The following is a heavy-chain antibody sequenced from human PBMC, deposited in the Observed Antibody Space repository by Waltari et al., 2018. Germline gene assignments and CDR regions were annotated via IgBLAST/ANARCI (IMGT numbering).Heavy chain of an antibody. V-gene: IGHV3-23*01. J-gene: IGHJ4*02. D-gene: IGHD5-12*01. CDR2: LGGSGATT. CDR1: GFSFGGFA. Sequence: EVQLLESGGGLVQPGGSLRLSCAASGFSFGGFARNWVGQAPGKGLEGVSGLGGSGATTCYADSVRGRFNVSRDNNRNTVYLQMNSLRAEDTAVYYCAKAFRGYSGSYFDSWGRGTLVAVSA. CDR3: AKAFRGYSGSYFDS.